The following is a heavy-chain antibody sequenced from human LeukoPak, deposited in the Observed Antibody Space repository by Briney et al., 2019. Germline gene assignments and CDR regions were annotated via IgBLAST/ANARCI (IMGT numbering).Heavy chain of an antibody. V-gene: IGHV3-23*01. CDR2: ISGSGGST. Sequence: GGSLRLSCAASGFTFSSYAMSWVRQAPGKGLEWVSAISGSGGSTYYADSVKGRFTISRDNSKNTLYLQMNSLRAEDTAVYYCAKETAMVLPTYYYGMDVWGQGTTVTVSS. J-gene: IGHJ6*02. CDR1: GFTFSSYA. CDR3: AKETAMVLPTYYYGMDV. D-gene: IGHD5-18*01.